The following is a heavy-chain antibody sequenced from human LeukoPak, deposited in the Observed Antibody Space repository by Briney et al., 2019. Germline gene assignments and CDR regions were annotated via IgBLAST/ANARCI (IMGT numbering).Heavy chain of an antibody. CDR2: ISAYNGNT. CDR3: ARVGGYYDSSGCYLPFDY. Sequence: GASVKVSCKASGYTFTSYGISWVRQAPGQGLEWMGWISAYNGNTNYAQKLQGRVTMTTDTSTSTAYMELRSLRSDDTAVYYCARVGGYYDSSGCYLPFDYWGQGTLVTVSS. J-gene: IGHJ4*02. CDR1: GYTFTSYG. D-gene: IGHD3-22*01. V-gene: IGHV1-18*01.